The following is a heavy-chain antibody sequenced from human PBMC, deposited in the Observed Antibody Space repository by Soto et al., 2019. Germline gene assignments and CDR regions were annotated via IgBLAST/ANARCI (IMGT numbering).Heavy chain of an antibody. V-gene: IGHV4-59*08. Sequence: PSETLSLTCTVSGCSISSYYWSWIRQPPGKGLEWIGYIYYSGSTNYNPSLKSRVTISVDTSKNQFSLKLSSVTAADTAVYYCAKRSSSSTFDYWGQGTLVTVSS. CDR2: IYYSGST. CDR3: AKRSSSSTFDY. CDR1: GCSISSYY. J-gene: IGHJ4*02. D-gene: IGHD6-6*01.